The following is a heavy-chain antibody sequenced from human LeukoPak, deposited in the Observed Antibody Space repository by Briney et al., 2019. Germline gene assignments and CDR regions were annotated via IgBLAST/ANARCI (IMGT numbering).Heavy chain of an antibody. CDR2: IFPSDSDT. Sequence: GESLKISCQGSGYSFTSYWIGWVRQMPGKGLEWKGIIFPSDSDTRYSPSFQGQVTISADKSISTAYLQWSSLKASDTAMYFCARGLRPMRYFEYWGQGTLVTVSS. CDR3: ARGLRPMRYFEY. CDR1: GYSFTSYW. J-gene: IGHJ4*02. D-gene: IGHD3-3*01. V-gene: IGHV5-51*01.